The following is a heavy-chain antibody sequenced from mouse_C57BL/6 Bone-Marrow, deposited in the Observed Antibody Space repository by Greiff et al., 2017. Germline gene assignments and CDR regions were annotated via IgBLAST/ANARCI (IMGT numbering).Heavy chain of an antibody. J-gene: IGHJ3*01. CDR1: GYTFTDYE. CDR3: TRNWDRVGY. D-gene: IGHD4-1*02. CDR2: IDPETGGT. V-gene: IGHV1-15*01. Sequence: VQLQQSGAELVRPGASVTLSCKASGYTFTDYEMHWVKQTPVHGLEWIGAIDPETGGTAYNQKFQGKAILTADKSSSTAYMELRSLTSEDSAVYYCTRNWDRVGYWGQETLVTVSA.